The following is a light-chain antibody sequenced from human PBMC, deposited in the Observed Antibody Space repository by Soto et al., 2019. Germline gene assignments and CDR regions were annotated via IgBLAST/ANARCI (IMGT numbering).Light chain of an antibody. V-gene: IGKV1-33*01. J-gene: IGKJ4*01. CDR3: QQYDNLPLT. CDR1: QDISNY. CDR2: DAS. Sequence: DIQMTQSPSSLSASVGDRVTITCQVSQDISNYLNWYQQKPGKAPKLLIYDASKMETGVPSRFSGSGSGTDFTFTISSLQPEDIATYYCQQYDNLPLTFGGGTKVDIK.